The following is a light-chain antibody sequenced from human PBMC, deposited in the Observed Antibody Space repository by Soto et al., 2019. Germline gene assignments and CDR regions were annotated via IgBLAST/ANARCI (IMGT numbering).Light chain of an antibody. CDR1: QTVSTY. Sequence: EIVLTQSPVTLSLSPGDRATLSCRASQTVSTYLAWYQQKPGQAPRLLIYDASNRATGIPARFSGSGSGTDFTLTISSLDPEDFAVYYCQQRNNWSPDITFGQGTRLDIK. CDR3: QQRNNWSPDIT. CDR2: DAS. V-gene: IGKV3-11*01. J-gene: IGKJ5*01.